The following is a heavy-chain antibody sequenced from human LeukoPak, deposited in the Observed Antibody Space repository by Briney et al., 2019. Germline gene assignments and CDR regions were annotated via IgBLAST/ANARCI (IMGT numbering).Heavy chain of an antibody. CDR3: ASEAFCVGGSCQLHRVAS. CDR2: IDANSGDT. Sequence: GASVKVSCKASGYTFSAYYMHWVRPAPGQGRKWMGWIDANSGDTKYAQKFQGRVTITRDTSIGTAYTELNSLISDDTAVYYCASEAFCVGGSCQLHRVASWGPGTQVTVSS. CDR1: GYTFSAYY. D-gene: IGHD2-15*01. J-gene: IGHJ4*02. V-gene: IGHV1-2*02.